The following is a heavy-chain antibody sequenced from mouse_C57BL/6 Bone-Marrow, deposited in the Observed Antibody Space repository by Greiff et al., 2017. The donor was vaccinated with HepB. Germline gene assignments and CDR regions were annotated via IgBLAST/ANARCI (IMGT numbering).Heavy chain of an antibody. Sequence: QVQLKQPGAELVMPGASVKLSCKASGYTFTSYWMHWVKQRPGQGLEWIGEIDPSDSYTNYNQKFKGKSTLTVDKSSSTAYMQLSSLTSEDSAVYYCLYYDYDNFDVWGTGTTVTVSS. D-gene: IGHD2-4*01. CDR3: LYYDYDNFDV. CDR2: IDPSDSYT. V-gene: IGHV1-69*01. J-gene: IGHJ1*03. CDR1: GYTFTSYW.